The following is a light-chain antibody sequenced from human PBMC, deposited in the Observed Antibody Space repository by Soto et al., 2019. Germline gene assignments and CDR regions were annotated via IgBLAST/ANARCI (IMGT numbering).Light chain of an antibody. V-gene: IGLV1-40*01. Sequence: QSALTQPPSVSGALGQRVTISCTGSGLNIGAGYDVHWYQQLPGTAPKVVIYGNKIRPSGVPDRFSGSKSGTSASLAITGLQAEDEAEYYCQSFDDAVSGYVSGPGTKVTVL. J-gene: IGLJ1*01. CDR3: QSFDDAVSGYV. CDR1: GLNIGAGYD. CDR2: GNK.